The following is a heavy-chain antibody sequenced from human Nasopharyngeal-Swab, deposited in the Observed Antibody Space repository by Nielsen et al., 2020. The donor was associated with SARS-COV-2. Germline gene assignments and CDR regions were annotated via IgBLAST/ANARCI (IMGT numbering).Heavy chain of an antibody. CDR3: ARTQRGDGDSRGYYYYYMDV. D-gene: IGHD4-17*01. Sequence: WIRQPPGEGLEWIGYIYYSGSTNYNPSLKSRVTISVDTSKNQFSLKLSSVTAADTAVYYCARTQRGDGDSRGYYYYYMDVWGKGTTVTVSS. V-gene: IGHV4-59*12. J-gene: IGHJ6*03. CDR2: IYYSGST.